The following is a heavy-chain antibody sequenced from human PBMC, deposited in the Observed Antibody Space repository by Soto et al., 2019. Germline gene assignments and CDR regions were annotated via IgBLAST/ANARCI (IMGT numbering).Heavy chain of an antibody. D-gene: IGHD3-10*01. J-gene: IGHJ4*02. Sequence: QVQLVESGGDVVQPGRSLRLSCAASGFTFSSSGMNWVRQAPGKGLEWVAFISDDGSNKYYADSVKGRFTICRDNSKNTLYLQMNSLRDEDTAVYYCAKVLPRNYYGSGVEYYVDYWGPGNLVTVFS. CDR2: ISDDGSNK. CDR1: GFTFSSSG. V-gene: IGHV3-30*18. CDR3: AKVLPRNYYGSGVEYYVDY.